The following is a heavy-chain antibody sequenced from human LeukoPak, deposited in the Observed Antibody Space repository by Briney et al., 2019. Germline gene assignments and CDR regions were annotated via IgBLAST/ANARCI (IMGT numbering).Heavy chain of an antibody. D-gene: IGHD3-22*01. V-gene: IGHV4-39*07. J-gene: IGHJ3*02. CDR1: GGSISSSSYY. CDR2: IYYSCST. Sequence: SETLSLTCTVSGGSISSSSYYWGWIRQPPGKGLEWIGTIYYSCSTYYNPSLKSRVTISVYTSKNQFSLKLNSVAAADTAVYYCAKSNGYGLLDIWGQGTMVTVSS. CDR3: AKSNGYGLLDI.